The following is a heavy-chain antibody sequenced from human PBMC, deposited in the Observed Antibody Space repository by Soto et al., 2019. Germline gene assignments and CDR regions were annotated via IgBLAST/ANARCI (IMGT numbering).Heavy chain of an antibody. CDR1: GFTFRRHA. Sequence: QVQLVASGGGVVQQGRSLTLSCEASGFTFRRHAIHWVRQAPGKGLEWVAVISRDGSNENYEDSVKGRFTISRDNSKNTLFLQLNSLRLEDTAVYYCARSRNGGVADSFDYWGQGTLVTVSS. D-gene: IGHD3-10*01. J-gene: IGHJ4*02. V-gene: IGHV3-30-3*01. CDR3: ARSRNGGVADSFDY. CDR2: ISRDGSNE.